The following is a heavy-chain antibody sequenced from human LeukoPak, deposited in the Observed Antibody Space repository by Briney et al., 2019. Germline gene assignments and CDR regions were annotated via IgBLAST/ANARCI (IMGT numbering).Heavy chain of an antibody. J-gene: IGHJ4*02. CDR3: ARALTIFGVYVLNY. V-gene: IGHV1-3*01. CDR1: GYTFTSYA. Sequence: ASVKVSCKASGYTFTSYAMHWVRQAPGQRLEWMGRINAGNGNTKYSQKFQGRVTITRDTSASTAYMELSSLRSEDTAVYYCARALTIFGVYVLNYWGQGTLVTVST. D-gene: IGHD3-3*01. CDR2: INAGNGNT.